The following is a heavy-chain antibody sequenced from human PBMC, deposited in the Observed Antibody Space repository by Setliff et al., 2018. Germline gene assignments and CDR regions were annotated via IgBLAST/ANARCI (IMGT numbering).Heavy chain of an antibody. V-gene: IGHV3-48*01. CDR2: ISSDSRTI. Sequence: GGSLRLSCADSNFKGHGINWVRQAPGKGLEWVAFISSDSRTIYYADSVKGRFTISRDNAKNSLYLQMNSLRAEDTAMYHCARGTFSDFWSGDYYDYWGQGTLVTVSS. CDR3: ARGTFSDFWSGDYYDY. J-gene: IGHJ4*02. CDR1: NFKGHG. D-gene: IGHD3-3*01.